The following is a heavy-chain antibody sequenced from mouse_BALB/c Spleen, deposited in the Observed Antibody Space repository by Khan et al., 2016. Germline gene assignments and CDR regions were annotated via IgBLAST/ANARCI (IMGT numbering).Heavy chain of an antibody. CDR2: ISTYYGEA. CDR1: GYTFTDYT. CDR3: ARGTAALYYAMDC. D-gene: IGHD2-14*01. Sequence: QVQLQQSGTELVRPGVSVKISCKGSGYTFTDYTMHWVKQSHAKSLEWIGVISTYYGEANYNQKFKGKATMTVDKSSSTASLELARLTYEDSATYYCARGTAALYYAMDCCGQGTSVTVSS. J-gene: IGHJ4*01. V-gene: IGHV1S137*01.